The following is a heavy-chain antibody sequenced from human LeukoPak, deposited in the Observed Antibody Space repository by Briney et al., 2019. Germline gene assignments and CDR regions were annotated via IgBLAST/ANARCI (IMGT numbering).Heavy chain of an antibody. CDR1: GFTFSSYA. J-gene: IGHJ4*02. Sequence: GGSLRLSCAASGFTFSSYAMSWVRQAPGKGLEWVSDISGSGGSTYYADSVKGRFTISRDNSKNTLYLQMNSLRAEDTAVYYCAKDLSGGHWYYFDYWGQGTLVTVSS. CDR2: ISGSGGST. CDR3: AKDLSGGHWYYFDY. V-gene: IGHV3-23*01. D-gene: IGHD2-15*01.